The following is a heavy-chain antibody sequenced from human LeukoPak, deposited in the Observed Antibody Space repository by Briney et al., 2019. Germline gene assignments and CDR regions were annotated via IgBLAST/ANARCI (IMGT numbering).Heavy chain of an antibody. J-gene: IGHJ4*02. V-gene: IGHV3-23*01. CDR2: IDYSGGSS. D-gene: IGHD3-10*01. CDR3: AREGSSDYYGSGSQSVDY. CDR1: GFTLSSYE. Sequence: GGSLRLSCTVSGFTLSSYEMSWIRQAPGKGLEWVSSIDYSGGSSYYADSVKGRFTISRDDSKNTLYLQLNSLRAEDTAVYYCAREGSSDYYGSGSQSVDYWGQGTLVTVSS.